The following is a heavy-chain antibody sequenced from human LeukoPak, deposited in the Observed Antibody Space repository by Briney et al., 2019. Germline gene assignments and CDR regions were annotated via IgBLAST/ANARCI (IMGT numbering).Heavy chain of an antibody. D-gene: IGHD3-22*01. CDR1: GDSISSGDYY. V-gene: IGHV4-61*02. J-gene: IGHJ3*02. CDR2: ISSSGST. CDR3: ARGPYSYDSSGAFDI. Sequence: PSETLSLTCTVSGDSISSGDYYWSWIRQPAGKGLEWIGRISSSGSTNYNPSLKSRVTISVDTSKNQFSLKLSSVTAADTAVYFCARGPYSYDSSGAFDIWCQGTMVTVSS.